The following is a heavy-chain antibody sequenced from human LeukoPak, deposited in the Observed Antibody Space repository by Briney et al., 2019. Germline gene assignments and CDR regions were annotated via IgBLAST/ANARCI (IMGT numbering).Heavy chain of an antibody. CDR3: ARVGYYSSGPFSYFDY. CDR2: ISYDGSNE. J-gene: IGHJ4*02. V-gene: IGHV3-30-3*01. D-gene: IGHD3-10*01. CDR1: GFTFSRYA. Sequence: GQSLRLSCAASGFTFSRYAMHWVRQAPGKGLEWVAVISYDGSNEYYAESVKGRFTISRDSSENTLYLEMNSLRVEDTAVYYCARVGYYSSGPFSYFDYWGQETLVTVSS.